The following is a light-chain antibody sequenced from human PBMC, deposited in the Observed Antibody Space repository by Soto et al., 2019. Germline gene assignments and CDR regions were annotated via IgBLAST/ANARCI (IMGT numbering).Light chain of an antibody. CDR2: GAS. CDR3: QQTDGFPRT. J-gene: IGKJ1*01. V-gene: IGKV1D-12*01. CDR1: QGISTW. Sequence: DIQLTQSPSSVSASVGDSVTISCRASQGISTWLAWYQQKAGKAPKLLIYGASRLLNGVPSRFSGSGSGTYFTLTISSLQPEDFATYYCQQTDGFPRTFGQGTKVDSK.